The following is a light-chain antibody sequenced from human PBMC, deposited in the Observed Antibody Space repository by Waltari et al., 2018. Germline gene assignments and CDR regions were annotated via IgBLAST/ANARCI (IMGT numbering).Light chain of an antibody. CDR1: SGHIASYY. V-gene: IGLV6-57*01. Sequence: NFMLTQPHSVSESPGKTVTISFTRSSGHIASYYVQWFQLRPGSSPTTLIYEDTLLPSGVPDRFSGSIDSSPNSASLTISGLKTEDEADYYCQSYDRSNVVFGGGTKLTVL. J-gene: IGLJ2*01. CDR3: QSYDRSNVV. CDR2: EDT.